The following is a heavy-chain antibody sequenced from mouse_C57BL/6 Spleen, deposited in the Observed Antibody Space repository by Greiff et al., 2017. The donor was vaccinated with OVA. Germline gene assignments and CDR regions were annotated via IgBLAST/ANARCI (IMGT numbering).Heavy chain of an antibody. CDR3: ARSYYSNPSDY. CDR1: GFTFSSYA. D-gene: IGHD2-5*01. Sequence: EVQLQESGGGLVKPGGSLKLSCAASGFTFSSYAMSWVRQTPEKRLEWVATISDGGSYTYYPDNVKGRFTISRDNAKNNLYLQMSHLKSEDTAMYYCARSYYSNPSDYWGQGTSVTVSS. J-gene: IGHJ4*01. V-gene: IGHV5-4*01. CDR2: ISDGGSYT.